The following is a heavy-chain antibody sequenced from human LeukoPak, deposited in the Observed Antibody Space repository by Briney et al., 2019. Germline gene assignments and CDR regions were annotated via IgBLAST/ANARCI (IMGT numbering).Heavy chain of an antibody. J-gene: IGHJ3*02. D-gene: IGHD6-19*01. CDR1: GGSISSYY. CDR2: IQNRGST. CDR3: ARDRPGIAVAGDAFDI. V-gene: IGHV4-59*01. Sequence: SETLSLACTVSGGSISSYYWSWIRQPPGKGLEWIGYIQNRGSTNYNPSLKSRVTLSVDTSKNQFSLKLTSVTAADTAVYYCARDRPGIAVAGDAFDIWGQGTMVTVSS.